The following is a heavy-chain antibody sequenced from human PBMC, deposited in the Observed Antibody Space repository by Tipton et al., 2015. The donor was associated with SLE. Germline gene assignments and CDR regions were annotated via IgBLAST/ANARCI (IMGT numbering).Heavy chain of an antibody. CDR2: IYPTGSSGNT. CDR1: GGSISSGNYY. Sequence: TLSLTCTVSGGSISSGNYYWTWIRQPAGKGLEWIGRIYPTGSSGNTNYNPSLESRVTISLDTSKNQFSLKLTSLTAADTAIYYCAGDYGGPDCFDPWGLGTLVTVSS. D-gene: IGHD4-23*01. J-gene: IGHJ5*02. CDR3: AGDYGGPDCFDP. V-gene: IGHV4-61*02.